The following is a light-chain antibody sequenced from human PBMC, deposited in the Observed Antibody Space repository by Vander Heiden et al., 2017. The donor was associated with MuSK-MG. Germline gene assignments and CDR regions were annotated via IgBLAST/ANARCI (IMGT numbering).Light chain of an antibody. J-gene: IGLJ2*01. CDR2: RNN. CDR1: SSNIGSNY. CDR3: AAWDDSLSGGL. Sequence: QSVLTQPPSASGTPGQRVTISCSGSSSNIGSNYVYWYQQLPGTAPKLLIDRNNQRPSGVPDRFSGSKSGTSASMAISGLRSEDEADYYCAAWDDSLSGGLFGGGTKLTRP. V-gene: IGLV1-47*01.